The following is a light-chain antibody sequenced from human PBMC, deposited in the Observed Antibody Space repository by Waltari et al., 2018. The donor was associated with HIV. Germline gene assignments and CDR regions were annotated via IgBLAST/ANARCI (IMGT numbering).Light chain of an antibody. J-gene: IGKJ1*01. CDR3: AQHHAVPRT. CDR1: QAIKND. V-gene: IGKV1-17*01. Sequence: IQMSQSPSSLSASVGDRVTITCRASQAIKNDLGWYQQKAGRAPKRLIYSASTLHIGVSSRFSGSGSGTEFTLTISSLQSEDSATYFCAQHHAVPRTFGQGTSVEI. CDR2: SAS.